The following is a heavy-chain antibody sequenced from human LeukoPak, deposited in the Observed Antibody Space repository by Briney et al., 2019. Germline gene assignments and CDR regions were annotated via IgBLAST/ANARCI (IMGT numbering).Heavy chain of an antibody. D-gene: IGHD2-2*01. CDR1: GGSISSSSYY. J-gene: IGHJ6*02. Sequence: SETLSLTCTVSGGSISSSSYYWGWIRQPPGKGLEWIGSIYYSGSTYYNPSLKSRVTISVDTSKNQFSLKLSSVTAADTAVYYCARGCSSTSCYEPYYYGMDVWGQGTTVTVSS. V-gene: IGHV4-39*01. CDR2: IYYSGST. CDR3: ARGCSSTSCYEPYYYGMDV.